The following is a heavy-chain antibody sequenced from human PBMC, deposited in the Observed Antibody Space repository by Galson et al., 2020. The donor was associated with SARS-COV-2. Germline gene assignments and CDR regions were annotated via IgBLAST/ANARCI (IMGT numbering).Heavy chain of an antibody. CDR3: ATAHSSSANYIDP. V-gene: IGHV3-74*01. Sequence: GGSLRLSCAASGFTFSASWMPWVRQAPGTGLVYVSRLNPDGSVTAYADSVKGRFTISRDNAKNTLYLQMNSLRVEDTAVYYCATAHSSSANYIDPWGPGTLVTVSS. CDR2: LNPDGSVT. J-gene: IGHJ5*02. D-gene: IGHD6-13*01. CDR1: GFTFSASW.